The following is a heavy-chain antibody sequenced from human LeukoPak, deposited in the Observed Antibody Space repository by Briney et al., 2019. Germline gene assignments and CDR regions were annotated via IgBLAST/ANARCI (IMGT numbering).Heavy chain of an antibody. D-gene: IGHD1-26*01. Sequence: GGSLRLSCEGSAFIFSGHWMNWVRQTPGKGLEWVASIKEDGSERQYVDSVKGRFSISRDNAKNSLYLQMSSLRAEDTAVYYCARDANLMWEYWGQGTLVTVSS. CDR3: ARDANLMWEY. J-gene: IGHJ4*02. V-gene: IGHV3-7*01. CDR2: IKEDGSER. CDR1: AFIFSGHW.